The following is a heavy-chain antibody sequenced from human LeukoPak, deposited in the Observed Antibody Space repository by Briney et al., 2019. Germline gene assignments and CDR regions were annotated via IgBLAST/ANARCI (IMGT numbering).Heavy chain of an antibody. J-gene: IGHJ5*02. CDR2: IRSKANSYAT. CDR3: TRPSYGSGSVEFDP. V-gene: IGHV3-73*01. Sequence: GGSLRLSCAASGFTFSSYSMNWVRQASGKGLEWVGRIRSKANSYATAYAASVKGRFTISRDDSKNTAYLQMNSLKTEDTAVYYCTRPSYGSGSVEFDPWGQGTLVTVSS. CDR1: GFTFSSYS. D-gene: IGHD3-10*01.